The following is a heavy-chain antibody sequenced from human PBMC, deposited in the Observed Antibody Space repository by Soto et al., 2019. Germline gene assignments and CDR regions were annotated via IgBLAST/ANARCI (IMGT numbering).Heavy chain of an antibody. CDR2: IDSDGSTT. Sequence: EVQLVESGGGLVQPGGSLRLSCAASGFTFSVYWMHWVRQAPGKGLVWVSRIDSDGSTTSYADSVKGRCTICRDNAKSTMYLKMNSLRAEDTAVYYCARPGYSNYGPGVDVWGQGTTVTVSS. J-gene: IGHJ6*02. CDR3: ARPGYSNYGPGVDV. V-gene: IGHV3-74*01. D-gene: IGHD4-4*01. CDR1: GFTFSVYW.